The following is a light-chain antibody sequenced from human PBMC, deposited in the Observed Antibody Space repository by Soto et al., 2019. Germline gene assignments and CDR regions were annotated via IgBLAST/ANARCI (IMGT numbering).Light chain of an antibody. J-gene: IGKJ1*01. Sequence: IVLTQSPGTLSLSPGERATLSCRASQSVSSSYLAWYQQKPGQAPRLLIYGASSRATGIPDRFSGSGSETDFTLTISRLEPEDVAVYYCQQYSNSRTFGQGTKVDIK. CDR1: QSVSSSY. CDR3: QQYSNSRT. CDR2: GAS. V-gene: IGKV3-20*01.